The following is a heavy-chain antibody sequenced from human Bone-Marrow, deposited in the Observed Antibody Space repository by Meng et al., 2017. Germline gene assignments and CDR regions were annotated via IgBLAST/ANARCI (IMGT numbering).Heavy chain of an antibody. CDR1: GDTFASYG. D-gene: IGHD3-10*01. J-gene: IGHJ4*02. V-gene: IGHV1-18*03. Sequence: QVQLVQSGAGVTQPCASGKVSCKAAGDTFASYGISWVRQAPGQGLEWMGWISAYNGNTNYAQKLQGRVTMTTDTSTSTAYMELRSLRSDDMAVYYCARDLGGDDWGQGTLVTVSS. CDR2: ISAYNGNT. CDR3: ARDLGGDD.